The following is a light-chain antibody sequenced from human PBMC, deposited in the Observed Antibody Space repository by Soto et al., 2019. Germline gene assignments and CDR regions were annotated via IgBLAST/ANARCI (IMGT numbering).Light chain of an antibody. J-gene: IGKJ2*01. Sequence: DIQMTQSPSSVSASVGDRVTITCRASQGISSWLAWYQQKPGKAPKLLIYAASSLESGVPARFSGSGSGKDFPLNLRSLQAEAFANYYCQPAKSLPYTFGQGTKLEIK. V-gene: IGKV1-12*01. CDR2: AAS. CDR1: QGISSW. CDR3: QPAKSLPYT.